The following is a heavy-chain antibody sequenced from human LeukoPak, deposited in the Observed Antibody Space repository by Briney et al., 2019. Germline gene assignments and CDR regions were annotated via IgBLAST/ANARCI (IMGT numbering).Heavy chain of an antibody. CDR2: INVNRGGT. CDR1: GYTFTDYY. V-gene: IGHV1-2*02. Sequence: ASLKVSCKASGYTFTDYYMHWVRQAPGQGLEWMGWINVNRGGTDYAQRFQDRVTMTRDTSITTACMELNRLKSDDTAVYYCARRYCSSTSCYYFDYWGQGTLVTVSS. D-gene: IGHD2-2*01. CDR3: ARRYCSSTSCYYFDY. J-gene: IGHJ4*02.